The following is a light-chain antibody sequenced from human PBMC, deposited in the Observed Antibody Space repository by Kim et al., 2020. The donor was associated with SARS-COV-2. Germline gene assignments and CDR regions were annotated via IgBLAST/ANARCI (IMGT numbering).Light chain of an antibody. Sequence: ASVGDRVTITCRASQSISSYLNWYQQKPGNAPKLLIYAASSLQSGVPSRFSGSGSGTDFTLTISSLQPEDFATYYCQQSYSTPVTFGGGTKVDIK. V-gene: IGKV1-39*01. J-gene: IGKJ4*01. CDR3: QQSYSTPVT. CDR2: AAS. CDR1: QSISSY.